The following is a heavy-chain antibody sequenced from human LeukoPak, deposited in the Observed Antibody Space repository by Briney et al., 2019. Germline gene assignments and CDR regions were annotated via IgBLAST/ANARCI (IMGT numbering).Heavy chain of an antibody. Sequence: GASVKVSCKASGYTFNDYYIHWVRQAPRQGLEWMGWINPNNGGTNYAQKFQGRVTMTRDTSISTAYMELSRLRSDDTAVYYCARAPPTYYYGSGSYPYFDYWGQGTLVTVSS. J-gene: IGHJ4*02. CDR2: INPNNGGT. V-gene: IGHV1-2*02. D-gene: IGHD3-10*01. CDR3: ARAPPTYYYGSGSYPYFDY. CDR1: GYTFNDYY.